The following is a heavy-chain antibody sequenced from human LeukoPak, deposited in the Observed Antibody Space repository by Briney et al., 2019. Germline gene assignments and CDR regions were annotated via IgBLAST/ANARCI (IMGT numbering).Heavy chain of an antibody. V-gene: IGHV4-59*08. CDR1: GGSISSYY. CDR3: AGRVKGDYYDSSGYYKESWFDP. D-gene: IGHD3-22*01. CDR2: IYYSGST. Sequence: PSETLSLTCTVSGGSISSYYWSWIRQPPGKGLEWIGYIYYSGSTNYNPSLKSRVTISVDTSKNQFSLKLSSVTAADTAVYYCAGRVKGDYYDSSGYYKESWFDPWGQGTLVTVSS. J-gene: IGHJ5*02.